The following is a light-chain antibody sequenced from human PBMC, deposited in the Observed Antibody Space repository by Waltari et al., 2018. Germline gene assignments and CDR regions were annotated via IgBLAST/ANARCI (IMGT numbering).Light chain of an antibody. CDR1: QSVLYSSNNKNY. V-gene: IGKV4-1*01. J-gene: IGKJ1*01. Sequence: DIVMTQSPDSLAVSLGERATIHCQSSQSVLYSSNNKNYFAWYQQKPGQPPKLLIYWASTRESGVPDRFSGSGSGTDFTLTISSLQAEDVAVYYCQQYYSSPWTFGQGTKVEIK. CDR3: QQYYSSPWT. CDR2: WAS.